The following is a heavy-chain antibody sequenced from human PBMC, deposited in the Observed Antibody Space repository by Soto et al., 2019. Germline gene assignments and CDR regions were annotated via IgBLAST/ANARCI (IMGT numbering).Heavy chain of an antibody. CDR3: AREAVAGTSWFDP. CDR1: GYTFTSYG. Sequence: ASGYTFTSYGISWVRQAPGQGLEWMGWISAYNGNTNYAQKLQGRVTMTTDTSTSTAYMELRSLRSDDTAVYYCAREAVAGTSWFDPWGQGTLVTVSS. D-gene: IGHD6-19*01. CDR2: ISAYNGNT. J-gene: IGHJ5*02. V-gene: IGHV1-18*01.